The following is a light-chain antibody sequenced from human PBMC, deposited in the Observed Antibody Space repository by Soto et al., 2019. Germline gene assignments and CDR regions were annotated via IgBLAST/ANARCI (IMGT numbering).Light chain of an antibody. Sequence: EIVLTQSPGTLSLSPGERATLSCRASPSVSSSYLAWYQQKPGQAPRLLIYGASGRATGIPDRFSGSGSGTDFTLTITRLEPEDFAVYYCLQHGSSPFTFGPGTKVDIK. J-gene: IGKJ3*01. CDR1: PSVSSSY. V-gene: IGKV3-20*01. CDR3: LQHGSSPFT. CDR2: GAS.